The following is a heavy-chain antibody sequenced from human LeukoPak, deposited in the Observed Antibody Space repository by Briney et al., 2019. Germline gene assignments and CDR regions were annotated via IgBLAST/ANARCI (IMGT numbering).Heavy chain of an antibody. V-gene: IGHV3-48*04. D-gene: IGHD3-10*02. Sequence: GGSLRLAGAASGFTFSSYTMNWVRQAPGKGLEWVSYISSSGSTIYYADSVKGRFTISRDNAKNSLYLQMNSLRAEDTAVYYCAELGITMIGGVWGKGTTVTISS. CDR2: ISSSGSTI. CDR1: GFTFSSYT. J-gene: IGHJ6*04. CDR3: AELGITMIGGV.